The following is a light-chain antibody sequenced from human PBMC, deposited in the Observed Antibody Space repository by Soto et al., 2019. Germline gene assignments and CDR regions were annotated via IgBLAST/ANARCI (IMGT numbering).Light chain of an antibody. CDR2: DAS. V-gene: IGKV1-5*01. CDR3: QQYNSYET. Sequence: DIQMTQSPSTLSASVGDRVTITCRASQSISSWLAWYQQKPGKAPKLLIYDASSLESGVPSRFSRSGSGTEFTLTISSLQPDDFATYYCQQYNSYETFGQGTKVDIK. J-gene: IGKJ1*01. CDR1: QSISSW.